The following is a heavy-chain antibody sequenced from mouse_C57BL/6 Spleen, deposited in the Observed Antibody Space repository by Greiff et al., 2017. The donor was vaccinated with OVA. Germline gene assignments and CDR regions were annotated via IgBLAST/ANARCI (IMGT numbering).Heavy chain of an antibody. V-gene: IGHV5-9*01. Sequence: EVHLVESGGGLVKPGGSLKLSCAASGFTFSSYTMSWVRQTPEKRLEWVATISGGGGNTYYPDSVKGRFTISRDNAKNTLYLQMSSLRSEDTALYYCARHVYYYGSSTYYYAMDYWGQGTSVTVSS. CDR3: ARHVYYYGSSTYYYAMDY. J-gene: IGHJ4*01. CDR1: GFTFSSYT. D-gene: IGHD1-1*01. CDR2: ISGGGGNT.